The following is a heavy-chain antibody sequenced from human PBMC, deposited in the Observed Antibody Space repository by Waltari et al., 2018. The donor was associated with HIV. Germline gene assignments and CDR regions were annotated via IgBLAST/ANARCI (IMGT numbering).Heavy chain of an antibody. Sequence: EVQLEQSGAEVRKPGESLKIYWKASGDTFPDYWRGWVRQMPGKGLEWMGIIYPDDSDTKYGPSFQGQVTISADKSNNIAYLQWSSLKSSDSVLYYCVGLNPAVAGSATDGLNYAVDVWGQGTTVTVSS. CDR1: GDTFPDYW. J-gene: IGHJ6*02. D-gene: IGHD6-19*01. CDR3: VGLNPAVAGSATDGLNYAVDV. V-gene: IGHV5-51*01. CDR2: IYPDDSDT.